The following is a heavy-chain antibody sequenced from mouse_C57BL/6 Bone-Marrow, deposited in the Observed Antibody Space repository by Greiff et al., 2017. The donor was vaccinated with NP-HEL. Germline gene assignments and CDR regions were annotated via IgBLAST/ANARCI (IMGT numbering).Heavy chain of an antibody. CDR3: ARGVIYDGYLYFDY. V-gene: IGHV1-52*01. Sequence: QVQLQQPGAELVRPGSSVKLSCKASGYTFTSYWMHWVKQRPIQGLEWIGNIDPSDSETHYNQKFKDKATLTVDKSSSTAYMQLSSLTSEDSAVYYSARGVIYDGYLYFDYWGQGTTLTVSS. D-gene: IGHD2-3*01. CDR2: IDPSDSET. J-gene: IGHJ2*01. CDR1: GYTFTSYW.